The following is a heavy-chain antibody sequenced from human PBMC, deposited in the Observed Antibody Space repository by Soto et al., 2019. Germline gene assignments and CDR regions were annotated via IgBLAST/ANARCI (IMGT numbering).Heavy chain of an antibody. D-gene: IGHD3-22*01. Sequence: ASVKVSFKVSGYTLTELSMHWVRQAPGKGLEWMGGFDPEDGETIYAQKFQGRVTVTEDTSTDTAYMELSSLRSEDTAVYYCATTSGYYPIFDYWGQGTLVTVSS. CDR3: ATTSGYYPIFDY. J-gene: IGHJ4*02. V-gene: IGHV1-24*01. CDR1: GYTLTELS. CDR2: FDPEDGET.